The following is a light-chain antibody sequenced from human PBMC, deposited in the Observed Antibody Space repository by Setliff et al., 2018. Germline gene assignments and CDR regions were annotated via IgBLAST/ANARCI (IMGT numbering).Light chain of an antibody. CDR2: DAT. J-gene: IGKJ2*01. Sequence: DTQMTQFPSSLSAFVGDRVTITCQASQDIADRLVWYQQRPGRAPKLLIYDATNLEGGVPSRFRGSGSGTDFSLTINSLQPEDVATYYCHQFDNVPYTFGQGTKVDIK. V-gene: IGKV1-33*01. CDR3: HQFDNVPYT. CDR1: QDIADR.